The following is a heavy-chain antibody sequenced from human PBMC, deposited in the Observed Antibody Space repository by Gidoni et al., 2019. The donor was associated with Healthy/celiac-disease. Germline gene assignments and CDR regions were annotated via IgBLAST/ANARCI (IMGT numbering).Heavy chain of an antibody. J-gene: IGHJ6*03. Sequence: QVQLVESGGGVVQPGRSLSLSCAASGFTFSSYGMHWVRQAPGKGLEWVAVISYDGSNKYYADSVKGRFTISRDNSKNTLYLQMNSLRAEDTAVYYCAKDFADIAAAGTGYYYYMDVWGKGTTVTVSS. V-gene: IGHV3-30*18. CDR2: ISYDGSNK. CDR1: GFTFSSYG. CDR3: AKDFADIAAAGTGYYYYMDV. D-gene: IGHD6-13*01.